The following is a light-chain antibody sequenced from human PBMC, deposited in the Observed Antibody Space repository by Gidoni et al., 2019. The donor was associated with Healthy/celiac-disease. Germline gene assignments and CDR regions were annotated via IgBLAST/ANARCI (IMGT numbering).Light chain of an antibody. Sequence: DIVMTQSPLSLPVTPGEPASISCGSSQSLLHSNGYNYLDWYLQKPGQSPQLLIYLGSNRASGVPDRFSGSGSGTDFTLKISRVEAEDVGVYYCMQALQTPPTFXXXTKVEIK. CDR1: QSLLHSNGYNY. CDR3: MQALQTPPT. J-gene: IGKJ1*01. V-gene: IGKV2-28*01. CDR2: LGS.